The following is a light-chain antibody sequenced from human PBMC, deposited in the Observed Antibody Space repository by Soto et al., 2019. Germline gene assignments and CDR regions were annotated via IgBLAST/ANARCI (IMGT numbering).Light chain of an antibody. CDR3: QQRSNWPPT. V-gene: IGKV3-11*01. CDR2: DAS. J-gene: IGKJ1*01. CDR1: QSVSSY. Sequence: IVLSQSASTLSLSTGERATLSCRASQSVSSYLAWYQQKPGQAPRLLIYDASNRATGIPARFSGSGSGTDFTLTISSLEPEDFAVYYCQQRSNWPPTFGQGTKV.